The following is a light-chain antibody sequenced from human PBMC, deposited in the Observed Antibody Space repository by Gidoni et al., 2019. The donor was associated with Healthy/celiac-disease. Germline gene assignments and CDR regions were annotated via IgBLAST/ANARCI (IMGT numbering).Light chain of an antibody. CDR2: AAS. CDR1: QSVSSY. Sequence: EIVLTQSPATLSLSPGERATLSCGASQSVSSYLTWYQQKPGQAPRLLIYAASNRATGIPARFSGSGSGTDFTLTISSLEPEDFAFYYCQQRSNWPPSLTFGGGTKVEIK. J-gene: IGKJ4*01. V-gene: IGKV3-11*01. CDR3: QQRSNWPPSLT.